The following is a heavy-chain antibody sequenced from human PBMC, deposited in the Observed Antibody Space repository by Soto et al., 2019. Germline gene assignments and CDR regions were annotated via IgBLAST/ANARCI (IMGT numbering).Heavy chain of an antibody. CDR2: IYYSGST. J-gene: IGHJ5*02. CDR3: ARDQPGGIFGVDP. CDR1: GGSISSGDYY. V-gene: IGHV4-30-4*01. D-gene: IGHD3-3*01. Sequence: QVPLQESGPGLVKPSQTLSLTCTVSGGSISSGDYYWSWIRQPPGKGLEWIGYIYYSGSTYYNPSLKSRVTISVDTSKNQFSLKLSSVTAADTAVYYCARDQPGGIFGVDPWGQGTLVTVSS.